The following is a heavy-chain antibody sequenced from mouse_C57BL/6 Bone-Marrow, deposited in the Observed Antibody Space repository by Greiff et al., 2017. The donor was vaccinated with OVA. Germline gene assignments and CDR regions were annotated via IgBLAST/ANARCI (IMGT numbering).Heavy chain of an antibody. Sequence: EVQLVESGGDLVKPGGSLKLSCAASGFTFSSYGMSWVRQTPDKRLEWVATISSGGSYHYYPDSVKGRFTISRDNAKNTLYLQMSSLKSEDTAMYYSARHRLYAMDYWGQGTSVTVSS. CDR3: ARHRLYAMDY. V-gene: IGHV5-6*01. J-gene: IGHJ4*01. CDR2: ISSGGSYH. CDR1: GFTFSSYG.